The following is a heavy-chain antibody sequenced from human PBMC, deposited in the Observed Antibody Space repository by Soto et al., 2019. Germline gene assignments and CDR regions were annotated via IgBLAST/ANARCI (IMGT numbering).Heavy chain of an antibody. D-gene: IGHD3-10*01. CDR1: GFTFSSYA. V-gene: IGHV3-30-3*01. J-gene: IGHJ1*01. CDR2: ISYDGSNK. CDR3: ARGGGFGELNAEYFQH. Sequence: QVQLVESGGGVVQPGRSLRLSCAASGFTFSSYAMHWVRQAPGKGLEWVAVISYDGSNKYYADSVKGRFTISRDNSKNTLYLQMNSLRAEDMAVYYCARGGGFGELNAEYFQHWGQGTLVTVSS.